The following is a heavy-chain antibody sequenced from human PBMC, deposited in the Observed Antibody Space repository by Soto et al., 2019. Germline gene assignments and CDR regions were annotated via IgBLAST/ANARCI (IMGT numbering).Heavy chain of an antibody. V-gene: IGHV1-3*01. Sequence: QVQLVQSGAEVKEPGASVKVSCRASGYTFTNYAIHWVRQAPGQRLEWMGWLNPGNGNTKYPQKLQGRVTITRDTSASTAYMILSSLRSEDTAVYYCARDQGIPYCGGDCYSDWYFDLWGRGTLVTVSS. J-gene: IGHJ2*01. CDR3: ARDQGIPYCGGDCYSDWYFDL. D-gene: IGHD2-21*01. CDR1: GYTFTNYA. CDR2: LNPGNGNT.